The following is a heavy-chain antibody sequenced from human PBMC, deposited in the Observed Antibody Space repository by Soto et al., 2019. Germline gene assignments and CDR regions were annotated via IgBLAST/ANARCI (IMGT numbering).Heavy chain of an antibody. D-gene: IGHD6-19*01. CDR2: ISGSGGST. V-gene: IGHV3-23*01. J-gene: IGHJ4*02. CDR3: AKDARLEVAGRGDYFDY. Sequence: GGSLRLSCAASGFTFSSYAMSWVRQAPGKGLEWVSAISGSGGSTYYADSVKGRFTISRDNSKNTLYLQMNSLRAEDTAVYYCAKDARLEVAGRGDYFDYWGQGTLVTVSS. CDR1: GFTFSSYA.